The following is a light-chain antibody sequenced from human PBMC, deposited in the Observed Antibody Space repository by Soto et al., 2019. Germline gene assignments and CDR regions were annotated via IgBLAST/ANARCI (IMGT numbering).Light chain of an antibody. CDR2: AAS. V-gene: IGKV1-39*01. CDR3: QKSYSTLIT. CDR1: QSIGGF. J-gene: IGKJ5*01. Sequence: DIQMTQSPSSLSVSVGDRVTITFRASQSIGGFLNWYQQKLGKAPKLLIYAASSLQSGVPSRFSGSGSGTDFTLTISSLQPEDFATYYCQKSYSTLITFGQGTRREIK.